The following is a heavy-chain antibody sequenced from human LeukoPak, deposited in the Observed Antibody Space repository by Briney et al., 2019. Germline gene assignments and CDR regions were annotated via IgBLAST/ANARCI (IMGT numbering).Heavy chain of an antibody. CDR3: ARGAYYYDSSGYYHYFDY. CDR1: GFTFSSYS. D-gene: IGHD3-22*01. J-gene: IGHJ4*02. CDR2: ISSSSSTI. V-gene: IGHV3-48*04. Sequence: GGSLRLSCAASGFTFSSYSMNWVRQAPGKGLELVSYISSSSSTIYYADSVKGRFTISRDNAKNSLYLQMNSLRAEDTAVYYCARGAYYYDSSGYYHYFDYWGQGTLVTVSS.